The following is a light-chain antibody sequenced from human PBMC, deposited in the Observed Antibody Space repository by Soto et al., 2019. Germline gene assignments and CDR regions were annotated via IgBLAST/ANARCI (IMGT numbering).Light chain of an antibody. CDR1: QGISSY. Sequence: DIQLTQSPSFLSASVGDRVTITCRASQGISSYLAWYQQKPGKAPKLLIYAASTLQSGVPSRFSGSGSGTEFTLTISSLQPEDFATYYCQQYDNSPMFTFGRGTKVEI. V-gene: IGKV1-9*01. CDR3: QQYDNSPMFT. J-gene: IGKJ2*01. CDR2: AAS.